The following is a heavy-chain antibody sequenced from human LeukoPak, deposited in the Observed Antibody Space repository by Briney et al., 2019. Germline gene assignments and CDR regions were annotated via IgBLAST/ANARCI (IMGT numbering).Heavy chain of an antibody. J-gene: IGHJ4*02. CDR1: GFTFGDYA. CDR3: TRWGSGWYLAED. CDR2: IRSKAYGGTT. D-gene: IGHD6-19*01. V-gene: IGHV3-49*04. Sequence: GGSLRLSCTASGFTFGDYAMSWVRQAPGKGLEWVGFIRSKAYGGTTEYAASVKGRFTISRDDSKSIAYLQMNSLKTEDTAVYYCTRWGSGWYLAEDWGQGTLVTVSS.